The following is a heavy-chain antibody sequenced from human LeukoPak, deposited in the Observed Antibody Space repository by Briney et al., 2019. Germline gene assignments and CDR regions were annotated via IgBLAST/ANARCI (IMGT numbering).Heavy chain of an antibody. J-gene: IGHJ4*02. V-gene: IGHV4-34*01. CDR2: INHSGST. D-gene: IGHD3-22*01. CDR1: GGSFSGYY. CDR3: ARAKNDSRAFDY. Sequence: SETLSLTCAVYGGSFSGYYWSWIRQPPGKGLEWIGEINHSGSTNYNPSLKSRVTISVDTSKNQFSLKLSSVTAADTAVYYCARAKNDSRAFDYWGQGTLVTVSS.